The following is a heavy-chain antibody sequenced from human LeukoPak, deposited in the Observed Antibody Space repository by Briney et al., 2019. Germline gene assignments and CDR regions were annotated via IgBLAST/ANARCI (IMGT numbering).Heavy chain of an antibody. Sequence: ASVKVSCKASGYTFTNNYLHWVRQAPGQGLEWMGMIYPRDGSTSYAQNFQGRVTVTRDTSTTTVHMELRGLRSEDTAVHYCARDQEGFDYWGQGTVVTVSS. CDR2: IYPRDGST. V-gene: IGHV1-46*01. CDR1: GYTFTNNY. CDR3: ARDQEGFDY. J-gene: IGHJ4*02.